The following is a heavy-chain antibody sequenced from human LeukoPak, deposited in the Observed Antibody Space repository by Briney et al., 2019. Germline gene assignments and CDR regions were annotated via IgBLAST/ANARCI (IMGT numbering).Heavy chain of an antibody. CDR1: GGSISSGGYY. Sequence: SETLSLTCTVSGGSISSGGYYWSWIRQHPGKGLEWTGYIYYSGSTYYNPSLKSRVTISVDTSKNQFSLKLSSVTAADTAVYYCASSYSSSWSPPFDYWGQGTLVTVSS. CDR3: ASSYSSSWSPPFDY. CDR2: IYYSGST. V-gene: IGHV4-31*03. D-gene: IGHD6-13*01. J-gene: IGHJ4*02.